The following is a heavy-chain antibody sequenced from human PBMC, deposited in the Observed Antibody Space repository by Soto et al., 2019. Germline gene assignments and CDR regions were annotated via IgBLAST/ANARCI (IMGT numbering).Heavy chain of an antibody. D-gene: IGHD1-26*01. CDR2: FYYSGST. V-gene: IGHV4-59*01. CDR1: GGSITNYY. J-gene: IGHJ5*02. CDR3: AKTRASLGP. Sequence: QVQLQESGPGLVKPSETLSLTCTVSGGSITNYYWSWIRQPPGKGLEWIGSFYYSGSTNYNPSLKSRVNISVDTSKNQFSLILSSVTAADTAVYYCAKTRASLGPWGQGTLVTVSS.